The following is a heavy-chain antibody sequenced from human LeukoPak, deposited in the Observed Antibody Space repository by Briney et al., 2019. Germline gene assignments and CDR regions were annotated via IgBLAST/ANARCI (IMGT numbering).Heavy chain of an antibody. CDR1: GFTFSSYS. Sequence: GGSLRLSCAASGFTFSSYSMNWVRQAPGKGLEWVSSISSSSSYIYYADSVKGQFTISRDNAKNSLYLQMNSLRAEDTAVYYCASSDILTGPPYYFDYWGQGTLVTVSS. J-gene: IGHJ4*02. D-gene: IGHD3-9*01. CDR3: ASSDILTGPPYYFDY. CDR2: ISSSSSYI. V-gene: IGHV3-21*01.